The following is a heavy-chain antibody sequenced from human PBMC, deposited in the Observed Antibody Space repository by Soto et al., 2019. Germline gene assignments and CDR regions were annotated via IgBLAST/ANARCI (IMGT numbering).Heavy chain of an antibody. J-gene: IGHJ4*02. CDR2: INPGSGYT. CDR3: TIDLNGGNPFDY. CDR1: GYTLPNYS. Sequence: QVQLVQSGAEVKKPGASVRLSCKPPGYTLPNYSIQWVRQAAGQGLQWLGWINPGSGYTEYSQRFQGRVTLSRDNAASTFYMDLTSLTSEDTAVYFCTIDLNGGNPFDYWGQGTLVTVSS. D-gene: IGHD2-8*01. V-gene: IGHV1-3*01.